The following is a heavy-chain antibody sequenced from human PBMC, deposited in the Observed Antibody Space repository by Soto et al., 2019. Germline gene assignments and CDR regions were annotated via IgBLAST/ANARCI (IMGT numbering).Heavy chain of an antibody. CDR1: GYSISSSNW. CDR2: IYYSGTT. V-gene: IGHV4-28*01. Sequence: QVQLQESGPGLVKPSDTLSLTCAVSGYSISSSNWWGWIRQPPGKGLEWIGYIYYSGTTYYNPSLKSRVTMSVDTSKNQFSLKLTSVTAADTAVYYWARREIQGPIDYWGQGTLVTVSS. J-gene: IGHJ4*02. D-gene: IGHD1-26*01. CDR3: ARREIQGPIDY.